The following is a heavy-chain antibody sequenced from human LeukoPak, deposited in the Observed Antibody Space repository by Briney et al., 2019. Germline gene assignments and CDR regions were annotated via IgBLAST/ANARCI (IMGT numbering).Heavy chain of an antibody. CDR2: IYTSGST. V-gene: IGHV4-61*02. J-gene: IGHJ6*03. Sequence: RASETLSLTCTVSGGSISSGSYYWSWIRQPAGKGLEWIGRIYTSGSTNYNPSLKSRVTISVDTSKNQFSLKLSSVTAADTAVYYCARVFIRALYYMDVWGKGTTVTVSS. CDR3: ARVFIRALYYMDV. D-gene: IGHD3-3*01. CDR1: GGSISSGSYY.